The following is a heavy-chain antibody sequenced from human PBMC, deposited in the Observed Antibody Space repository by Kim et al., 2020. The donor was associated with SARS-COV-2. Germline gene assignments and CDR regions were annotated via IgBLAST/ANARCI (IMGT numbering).Heavy chain of an antibody. J-gene: IGHJ6*02. CDR2: ISGSGGST. CDR3: AKVAGGGQSYGGNREIYYGMDV. CDR1: GFTFSSYA. D-gene: IGHD4-17*01. V-gene: IGHV3-23*01. Sequence: GGSLRLSCAASGFTFSSYAMSWVRQAPGKGLEWVSAISGSGGSTYYADSVKGRFTISRDNSKNTLYLQMNSLRAEDTAVYYCAKVAGGGQSYGGNREIYYGMDVWGQGTTVTVSS.